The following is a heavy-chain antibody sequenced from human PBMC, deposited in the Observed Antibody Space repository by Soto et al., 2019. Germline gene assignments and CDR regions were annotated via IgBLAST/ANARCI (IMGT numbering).Heavy chain of an antibody. J-gene: IGHJ4*02. D-gene: IGHD2-15*01. V-gene: IGHV6-1*01. CDR1: GDSVSSNRAV. Sequence: SQTLSLTCAISGDSVSSNRAVWNWIRQSPSRGLEWLGRTYHWSNNWSYEYAPSVESRISISPDTSNNQFSLQLSSVTPEDTAIYYCARGYCISGSCELGPGYDYWGQGTLVTVSS. CDR3: ARGYCISGSCELGPGYDY. CDR2: TYHWSNNWSY.